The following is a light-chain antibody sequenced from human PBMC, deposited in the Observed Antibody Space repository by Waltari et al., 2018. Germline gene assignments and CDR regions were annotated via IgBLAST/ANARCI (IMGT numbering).Light chain of an antibody. CDR2: SAK. CDR3: LLFYGGAYV. J-gene: IGLJ1*01. Sequence: QTVVTQEPSLTVSPGGTVTPTCASSPGAVPRGYFPTWFQQRPGQPPRSLNYSAKNKNSWTPARFSGSLIGGKAALTLSGVQPEDEADYYCLLFYGGAYVFGTGTKLTVL. V-gene: IGLV7-43*01. CDR1: PGAVPRGYF.